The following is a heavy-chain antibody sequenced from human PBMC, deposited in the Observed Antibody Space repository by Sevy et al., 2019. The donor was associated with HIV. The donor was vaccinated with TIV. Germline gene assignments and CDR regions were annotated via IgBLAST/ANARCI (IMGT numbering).Heavy chain of an antibody. CDR1: GFTFSSYA. V-gene: IGHV3-30-3*01. D-gene: IGHD6-6*01. Sequence: GGSLRLSCAASGFTFSSYAMHWVRQAPGKGLEWVAVISYDGSNKYYADSVKGRFTISRDNSKNTLYLQMNSLRAEDTAVYYCARDRMYSSSSAYFQHWGQGTLVTVSS. CDR3: ARDRMYSSSSAYFQH. J-gene: IGHJ1*01. CDR2: ISYDGSNK.